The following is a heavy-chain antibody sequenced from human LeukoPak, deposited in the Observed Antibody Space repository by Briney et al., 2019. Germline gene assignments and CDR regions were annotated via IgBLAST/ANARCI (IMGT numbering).Heavy chain of an antibody. V-gene: IGHV7-4-1*02. J-gene: IGHJ4*02. CDR1: GYTFTSYA. CDR3: ARAEEFCSDGTCYFVY. CDR2: INTNTGNP. Sequence: GASVKVSCKASGYTFTSYAMSWVRQAPGQGLEWMGWINTNTGNPTYVQGFTGRFVFSLDTSVSTAFLQISSPRAEDTAVYYCARAEEFCSDGTCYFVYWGQGTLVTVSS. D-gene: IGHD2-15*01.